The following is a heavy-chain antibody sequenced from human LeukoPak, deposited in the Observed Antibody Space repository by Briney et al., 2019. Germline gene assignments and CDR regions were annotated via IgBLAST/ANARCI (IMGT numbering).Heavy chain of an antibody. Sequence: GGSLRLSCAASGSIFSGDWMSWVRQAPGKGLEWVANIKHDGSETYYVDSLRGRFTISRDNAKNSLYLQMNSLRVEDTAVYYCARLGQAKVNTNYYYYYMDVWGKGTTVTVSS. CDR2: IKHDGSET. V-gene: IGHV3-7*01. J-gene: IGHJ6*03. CDR3: ARLGQAKVNTNYYYYYMDV. CDR1: GSIFSGDW. D-gene: IGHD2-8*01.